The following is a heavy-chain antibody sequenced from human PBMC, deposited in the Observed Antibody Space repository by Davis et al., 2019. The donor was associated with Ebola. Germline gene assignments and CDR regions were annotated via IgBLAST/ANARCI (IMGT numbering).Heavy chain of an antibody. V-gene: IGHV3-74*01. CDR3: TREVSRGDI. J-gene: IGHJ6*02. CDR2: INSDGSST. D-gene: IGHD3-16*02. Sequence: PGGSLRLSCAASGFTFSSYWMHWVRQAPGKGLVWVSRINSDGSSTSYADSVEGRFTISRDNAKNTLYLQMNSLKTEDTAVYYCTREVSRGDIWGQGTTVTVSS. CDR1: GFTFSSYW.